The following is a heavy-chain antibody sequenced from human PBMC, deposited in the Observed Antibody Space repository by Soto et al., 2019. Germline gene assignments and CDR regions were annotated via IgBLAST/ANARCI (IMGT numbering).Heavy chain of an antibody. CDR2: VSASGLNT. Sequence: EVQLLESGGKLVQPGGSLTLSCAASGFTFSTYAMAWVRQAPGKGLEWVSGVSASGLNTDYADPVKGRFYISRDNSKNTVSLHMNSLRAEDTALYYCAKDRRRRTSGYFFDHWGQGTPVTVSS. J-gene: IGHJ4*02. D-gene: IGHD1-1*01. CDR3: AKDRRRRTSGYFFDH. CDR1: GFTFSTYA. V-gene: IGHV3-23*01.